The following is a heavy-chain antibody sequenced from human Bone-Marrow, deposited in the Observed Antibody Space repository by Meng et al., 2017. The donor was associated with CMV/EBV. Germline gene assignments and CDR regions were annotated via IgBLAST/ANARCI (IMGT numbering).Heavy chain of an antibody. J-gene: IGHJ6*01. CDR2: INPSGGST. CDR1: GYTFTSYY. Sequence: ASVKVSCKASGYTFTSYYMHWVRQAPGQGLEWMGIINPSGGSTSYAQKFQGRVTMTRDTSTSTVYMELSSLRSEDTAVYYCARGSGIFGVVIFPQHYGMDVWGQGTTVNGAS. CDR3: ARGSGIFGVVIFPQHYGMDV. V-gene: IGHV1-46*01. D-gene: IGHD3-3*01.